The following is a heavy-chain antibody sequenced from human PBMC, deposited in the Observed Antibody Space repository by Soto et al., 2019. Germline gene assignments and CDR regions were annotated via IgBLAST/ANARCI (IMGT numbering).Heavy chain of an antibody. D-gene: IGHD1-26*01. CDR1: GFTLRNYA. Sequence: AGGSLRLSCAASGFTLRNYALSWVRQAPGKGLEWVSSISGSGDSTHYADSVEGRFTISRDNSKNTLYLQMNSLRVDDTAIYYCAKVVGSTQSDDYWGQGTLVTVSS. J-gene: IGHJ4*02. CDR2: ISGSGDST. V-gene: IGHV3-23*01. CDR3: AKVVGSTQSDDY.